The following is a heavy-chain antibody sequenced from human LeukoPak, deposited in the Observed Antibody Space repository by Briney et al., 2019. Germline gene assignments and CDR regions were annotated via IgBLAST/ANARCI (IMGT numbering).Heavy chain of an antibody. Sequence: GGSLRLSCAASGFTFSTYGMRWVRQAPGKGLEWVSDISGSEGTTYYADSVKGRFTVSRDNSKNTLYLQMKSLRAEDTAVYYCAKSPDYWGQGTLVSVSS. CDR1: GFTFSTYG. CDR3: AKSPDY. V-gene: IGHV3-23*01. CDR2: ISGSEGTT. J-gene: IGHJ4*02.